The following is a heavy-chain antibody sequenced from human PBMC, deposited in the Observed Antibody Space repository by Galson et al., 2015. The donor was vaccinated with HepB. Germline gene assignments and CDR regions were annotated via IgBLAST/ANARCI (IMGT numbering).Heavy chain of an antibody. CDR3: ATGREFLAY. D-gene: IGHD3-10*01. V-gene: IGHV3-23*01. CDR2: ISDSGDST. Sequence: SLRLSCAASGFTLSTYALSWVRQAPGKGLEWVSSISDSGDSTYYADSVRGRFTISRDNSRHTLFLQMNSLRAEDTALYYCATGREFLAYWGQGALVTVSS. CDR1: GFTLSTYA. J-gene: IGHJ4*02.